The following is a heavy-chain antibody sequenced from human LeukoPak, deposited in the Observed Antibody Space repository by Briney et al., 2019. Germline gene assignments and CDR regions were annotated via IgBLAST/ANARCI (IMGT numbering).Heavy chain of an antibody. CDR2: IYSGGST. V-gene: IGHV3-53*01. CDR1: GFTVSSNY. J-gene: IGHJ4*02. D-gene: IGHD2-15*01. CDR3: ARDGGLCSGGSCYDY. Sequence: PGGSLRLSCAASGFTVSSNYMSWVRQAPGKGLEWVSVIYSGGSTYYADSVKGRFTISRDNSKNTLYLQMNSLRAEDTAVYYCARDGGLCSGGSCYDYWGQGTLVTVSS.